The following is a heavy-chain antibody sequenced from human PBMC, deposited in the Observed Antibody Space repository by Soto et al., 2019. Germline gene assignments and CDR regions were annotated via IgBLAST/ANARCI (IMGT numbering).Heavy chain of an antibody. CDR1: GFALNSYS. V-gene: IGHV3-48*01. J-gene: IGHJ4*02. Sequence: VSLLCADWGFALNSYSMNWVRQPPGRGLEWVSYISSSSSTILYADSVKGRFTISRDNAKNSLYLQMNSLRAEDTAVYYCARNLAAADHALDYWGQGTLVTVSS. CDR3: ARNLAAADHALDY. CDR2: ISSSSSTI. D-gene: IGHD6-13*01.